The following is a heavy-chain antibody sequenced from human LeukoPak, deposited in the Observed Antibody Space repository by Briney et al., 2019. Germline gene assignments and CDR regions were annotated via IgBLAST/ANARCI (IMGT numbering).Heavy chain of an antibody. D-gene: IGHD5-24*01. CDR3: ANVARDGYNYY. V-gene: IGHV3-30*18. CDR1: GFTFSSYG. CDR2: ISYDGSNK. Sequence: GGSLRLSCAACGFTFSSYGMHWVRQAPGKGMEWVAVISYDGSNKYYADSVKGRFTISRDNSKNTLYLQMNSLRAEDTAVYYCANVARDGYNYYWGQGTLVTVSS. J-gene: IGHJ4*02.